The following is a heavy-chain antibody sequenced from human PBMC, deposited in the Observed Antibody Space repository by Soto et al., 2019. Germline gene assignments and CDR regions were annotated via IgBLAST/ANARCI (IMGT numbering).Heavy chain of an antibody. J-gene: IGHJ4*02. CDR2: IYYSGST. CDR1: GGSISSYY. V-gene: IGHV4-59*08. D-gene: IGHD3-10*01. Sequence: ETLSLTCTVSGGSISSYYWGWIRQPPGKGLEWIGYIYYSGSTNYNPSLKSRVTISVDTSKNQFSLKLSSVTAADTAVYYCARREVRGVIVNDYWGQGTLVTVSS. CDR3: ARREVRGVIVNDY.